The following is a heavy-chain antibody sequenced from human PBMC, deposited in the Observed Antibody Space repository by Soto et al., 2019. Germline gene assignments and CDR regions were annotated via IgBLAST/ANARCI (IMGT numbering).Heavy chain of an antibody. CDR3: ARDREGGTSYYDFWSGEPQYYYYGMDV. CDR1: GYTFTSYA. D-gene: IGHD3-3*01. J-gene: IGHJ6*02. Sequence: ASVKVSCKASGYTFTSYAMHWVRQAPGQRXEWMGWINAGNGNTKYSQKFQGRVTITRDTSASTAYMELSSLRSEDTAVYYCARDREGGTSYYDFWSGEPQYYYYGMDVWGQGTTVTVSS. CDR2: INAGNGNT. V-gene: IGHV1-3*01.